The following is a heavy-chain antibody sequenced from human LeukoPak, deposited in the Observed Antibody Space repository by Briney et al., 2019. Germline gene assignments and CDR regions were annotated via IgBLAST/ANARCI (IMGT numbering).Heavy chain of an antibody. CDR1: GYTFTSYY. V-gene: IGHV1-46*01. CDR2: INPTGDST. CDR3: ARGGSTYYYDSSGYYIFDY. J-gene: IGHJ4*02. D-gene: IGHD3-22*01. Sequence: ASVKVSCKASGYTFTSYYMHWVRQAPGQGLEWMGLINPTGDSTGYAQKFQGRVTITRNTSISTAYMELSSLRSEDTAVYYCARGGSTYYYDSSGYYIFDYWGQGTLVTVSS.